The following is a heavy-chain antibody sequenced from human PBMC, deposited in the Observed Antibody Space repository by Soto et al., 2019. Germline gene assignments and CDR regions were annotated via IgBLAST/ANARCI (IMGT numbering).Heavy chain of an antibody. CDR3: VRPYYTSSWFPFDR. V-gene: IGHV3-11*01. CDR1: GFDFGYYY. Sequence: GGSLRLSCTASGFDFGYYYMSWIRQAPGKGLEWVSYIDSDDGTTYYTDSVKGRFTISRDNAKNSLYLQMNSPRVEDTALYYCVRPYYTSSWFPFDRWGQGTLVTVSS. D-gene: IGHD3-3*01. CDR2: IDSDDGTT. J-gene: IGHJ4*02.